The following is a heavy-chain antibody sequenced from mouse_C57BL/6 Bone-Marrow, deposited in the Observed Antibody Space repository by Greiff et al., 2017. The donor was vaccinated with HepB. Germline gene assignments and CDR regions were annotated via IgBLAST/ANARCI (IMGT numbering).Heavy chain of an antibody. CDR1: GFTFSDYY. CDR2: ISNGGGST. V-gene: IGHV5-12*01. Sequence: EVMLVESGGGLVQPGGSLKLSCAASGFTFSDYYMYWVRQTPEKRLEWVAYISNGGGSTYYPDTVKGRFTISRDNAKNTLYLQMSRLKSEDTAMYYWARHGWFAYWGQGTLVTVSA. CDR3: ARHGWFAY. J-gene: IGHJ3*01.